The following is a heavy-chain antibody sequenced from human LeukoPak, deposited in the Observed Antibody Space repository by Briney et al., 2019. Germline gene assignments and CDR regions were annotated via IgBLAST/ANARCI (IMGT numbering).Heavy chain of an antibody. CDR1: GFTVSSNY. D-gene: IGHD6-13*01. CDR3: ARGGYSSSWYRNYWFDP. J-gene: IGHJ5*02. V-gene: IGHV3-11*04. Sequence: PGGSLRLSCAASGFTVSSNYMSWVRQAPGKGLEWVSYISSSGSTIYYADSVKGRFTISRDNAKNSLYLQMNSLRAEDTAVYYCARGGYSSSWYRNYWFDPWGQGTLVTVSS. CDR2: ISSSGSTI.